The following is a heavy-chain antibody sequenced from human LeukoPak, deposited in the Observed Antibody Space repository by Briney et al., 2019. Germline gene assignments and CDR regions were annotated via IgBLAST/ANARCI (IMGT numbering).Heavy chain of an antibody. CDR1: GFTFNAYA. D-gene: IGHD2/OR15-2a*01. J-gene: IGHJ4*01. CDR3: AKDPRAMGRYFFDD. Sequence: GGSLRLSCVGSGFTFNAYAMSWVRQRPGKGPEWVSMISSSGDATDYAESVKDRLSISRDNAKKTLYLQINDPRGDDTAIYYCAKDPRAMGRYFFDDSGQGSLVIVSS. V-gene: IGHV3-23*01. CDR2: ISSSGDAT.